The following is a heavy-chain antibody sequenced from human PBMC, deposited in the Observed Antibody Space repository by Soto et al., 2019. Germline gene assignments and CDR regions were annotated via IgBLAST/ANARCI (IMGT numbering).Heavy chain of an antibody. Sequence: SLRLSCAASGFTFSSYAMHWVRQAPGKGLEWVAVISYDGSNKYYADSVKGRFTISRDNSKNTLYLQMNSLRAEDTAVYYCARDLMGAYYYDSSGYYCDYWGQGTLVTVSS. J-gene: IGHJ4*02. CDR3: ARDLMGAYYYDSSGYYCDY. CDR2: ISYDGSNK. CDR1: GFTFSSYA. V-gene: IGHV3-30-3*01. D-gene: IGHD3-22*01.